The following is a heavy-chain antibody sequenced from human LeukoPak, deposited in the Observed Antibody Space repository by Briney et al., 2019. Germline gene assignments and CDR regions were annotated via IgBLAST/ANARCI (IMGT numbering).Heavy chain of an antibody. D-gene: IGHD6-13*01. Sequence: GGSLRLSCAASGFTFSSYAMHWVRQAPGKGLEWVAVISYDGSNKYYADSVKGRFTISRDNSKNTLYLQMNSLRAEDTAVYYCARAHPIGGIAAAGPTNFDYWGQGTQVTVSS. J-gene: IGHJ4*02. CDR3: ARAHPIGGIAAAGPTNFDY. V-gene: IGHV3-30-3*01. CDR1: GFTFSSYA. CDR2: ISYDGSNK.